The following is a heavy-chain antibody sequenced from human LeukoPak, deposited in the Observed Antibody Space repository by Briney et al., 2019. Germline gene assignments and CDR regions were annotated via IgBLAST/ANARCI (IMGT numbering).Heavy chain of an antibody. CDR2: IRSKANSYAT. CDR1: GFTFSGSA. J-gene: IGHJ4*02. D-gene: IGHD4-17*01. CDR3: TCTVTTMGTDY. Sequence: GGSLRLSCAASGFTFSGSAMHWVRQASGKGLEWVGRIRSKANSYATAYAALVKGRFTISRDDSKNTAYLQMNSLKTEDTAVYYCTCTVTTMGTDYWGQGTLVTVSS. V-gene: IGHV3-73*01.